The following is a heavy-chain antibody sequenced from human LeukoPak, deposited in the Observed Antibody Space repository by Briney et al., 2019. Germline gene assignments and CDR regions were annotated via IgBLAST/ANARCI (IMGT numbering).Heavy chain of an antibody. Sequence: ASVKVSCKAFGHSLTDFYMHWVRQAPGQGLQWMGWINPKTGATNYAQEFQGRVTMTRDASINTAYMELTSLSSADTAVYYCARGWTDDTGYWGQGTLVTVSS. CDR2: INPKTGAT. CDR3: ARGWTDDTGY. J-gene: IGHJ4*02. D-gene: IGHD1-1*01. V-gene: IGHV1-2*02. CDR1: GHSLTDFY.